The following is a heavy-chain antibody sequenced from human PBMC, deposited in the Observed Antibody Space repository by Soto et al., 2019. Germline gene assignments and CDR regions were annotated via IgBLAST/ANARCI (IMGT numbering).Heavy chain of an antibody. J-gene: IGHJ4*02. CDR2: IIPIFGTA. CDR3: ARALRGYSYGYLDY. Sequence: QVQLVQSGAEVTKPGSSVKVSCKASGGTFSSYAIRWGRQVPGQGLEWMGGIIPIFGTANYAQKFQGRVTITADKSTSTAYMELSSLRSEDTAVYYCARALRGYSYGYLDYWGQGTLVTVSS. V-gene: IGHV1-69*06. D-gene: IGHD5-18*01. CDR1: GGTFSSYA.